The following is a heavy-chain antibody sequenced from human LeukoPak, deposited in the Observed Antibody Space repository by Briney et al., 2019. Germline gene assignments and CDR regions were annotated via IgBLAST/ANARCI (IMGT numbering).Heavy chain of an antibody. J-gene: IGHJ5*02. D-gene: IGHD1-20*01. CDR2: INSDGSST. CDR3: AREGNWNDEEWFDP. Sequence: GGSLRLSCAASGFTFSSYWMHWVRQAPGKGLVWVSRINSDGSSTSYADSVKGRFTISRDNAKNTLYLQMNSLRAGDTAVYYCAREGNWNDEEWFDPGAREPWSPSPQ. V-gene: IGHV3-74*01. CDR1: GFTFSSYW.